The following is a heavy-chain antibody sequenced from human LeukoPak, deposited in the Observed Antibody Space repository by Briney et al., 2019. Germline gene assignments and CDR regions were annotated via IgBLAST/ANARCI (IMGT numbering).Heavy chain of an antibody. CDR3: ARGFLGSWYFDY. D-gene: IGHD6-13*01. J-gene: IGHJ4*02. Sequence: ASVKVSCKASGYTLTSYYMHWVRQAPGQGLEWMGRINPNSGGTNYAQKFQGRVTMTRDTSISTAYMELSRLRSDDTAVYYCARGFLGSWYFDYWGQGTLVTVSS. V-gene: IGHV1-2*06. CDR1: GYTLTSYY. CDR2: INPNSGGT.